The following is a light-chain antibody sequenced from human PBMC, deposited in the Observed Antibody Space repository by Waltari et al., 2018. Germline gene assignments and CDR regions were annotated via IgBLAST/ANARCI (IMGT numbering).Light chain of an antibody. V-gene: IGLV2-8*01. CDR2: DVT. Sequence: QSALTQPPSASGSPGQSVTISCTGTNSDLADYDYLSWYQYHPGKAPKPLVYDVTKRPSGVPDRFSGSKSGNTASLTVSGLQAEDEADYYCSSYARSSHVVFGGGTKLTVL. CDR1: NSDLADYDY. J-gene: IGLJ3*02. CDR3: SSYARSSHVV.